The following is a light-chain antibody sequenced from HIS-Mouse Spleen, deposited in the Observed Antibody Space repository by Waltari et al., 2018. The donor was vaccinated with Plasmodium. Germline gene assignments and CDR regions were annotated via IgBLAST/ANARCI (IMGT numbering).Light chain of an antibody. CDR2: EDS. V-gene: IGLV3-10*01. J-gene: IGLJ3*02. Sequence: SYELTQPPSVSVSPGQTARITCSGDALPKKYAYWYQQKSGQAPVLVIDEDSKRPSGIPEGFSGSSSGTIATLTISGAQVEDEADYYCYSTDSSGKHRVFGGGTKLTVL. CDR1: ALPKKY. CDR3: YSTDSSGKHRV.